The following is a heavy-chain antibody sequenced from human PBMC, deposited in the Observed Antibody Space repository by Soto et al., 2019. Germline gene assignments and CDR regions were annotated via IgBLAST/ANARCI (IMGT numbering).Heavy chain of an antibody. CDR2: MSFDGNST. Sequence: QVQLVESGGGVVQPGTSLRLSCAASGFAVSSYSMHWVRQAPGKGLEWVAAMSFDGNSTYFADSVKGRFKISRDTSKNTWSLEMESLGVEASALYHCTRVRSMIANDDFEYWGQGTQVTVSS. D-gene: IGHD2-21*01. J-gene: IGHJ4*02. V-gene: IGHV3-30-3*01. CDR1: GFAVSSYS. CDR3: TRVRSMIANDDFEY.